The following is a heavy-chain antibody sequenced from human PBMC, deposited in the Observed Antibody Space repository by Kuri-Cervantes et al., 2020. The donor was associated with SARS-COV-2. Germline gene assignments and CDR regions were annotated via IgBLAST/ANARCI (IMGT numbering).Heavy chain of an antibody. V-gene: IGHV4-34*01. CDR1: GGSFSGYY. Sequence: SETLSLTCAVYGGSFSGYYWSWIRQPPGKGLEWIGETNHSGSTNYNPSLKSRVTISVDTSKNQFSLKLSSVTAADTAVYYCARVEGYYYYMDVWGKGTTVTVSS. J-gene: IGHJ6*03. CDR3: ARVEGYYYYMDV. CDR2: TNHSGST.